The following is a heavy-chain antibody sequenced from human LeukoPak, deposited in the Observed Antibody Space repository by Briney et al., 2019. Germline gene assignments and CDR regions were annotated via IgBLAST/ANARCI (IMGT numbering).Heavy chain of an antibody. CDR2: IIPIFGTA. D-gene: IGHD3-10*01. V-gene: IGHV1-69*01. Sequence: SVKVSCKASGGTFSSYAISWVRQAPGQGLGWMGGIIPIFGTANYAQKFQGRVTITADESTSTAYMELSSLRSEDTAVYYCAREWVYYGSGSYYNNWFDPWGQGTLVTVSS. J-gene: IGHJ5*02. CDR1: GGTFSSYA. CDR3: AREWVYYGSGSYYNNWFDP.